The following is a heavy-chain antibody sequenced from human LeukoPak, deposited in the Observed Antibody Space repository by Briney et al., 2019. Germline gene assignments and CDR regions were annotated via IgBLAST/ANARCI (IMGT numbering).Heavy chain of an antibody. Sequence: SETLSLTCTVSGGSINSYYWSWIRQPPGKGLEWIGYIYYSGSTNYNPSLKSRVTISVDTSKNQFSLKLSSVTAAGTAVYYCARGPTRYYFDYWGQGTLVTVSS. J-gene: IGHJ4*02. CDR3: ARGPTRYYFDY. CDR2: IYYSGST. CDR1: GGSINSYY. V-gene: IGHV4-59*01. D-gene: IGHD1-1*01.